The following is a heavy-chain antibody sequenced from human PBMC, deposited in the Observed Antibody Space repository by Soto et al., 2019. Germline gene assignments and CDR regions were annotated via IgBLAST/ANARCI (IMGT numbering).Heavy chain of an antibody. CDR2: IYYSGST. D-gene: IGHD4-17*01. CDR3: ARDRFGDYGGVDY. V-gene: IGHV4-59*01. CDR1: CGSISSYY. Sequence: SETLSLTCTVSCGSISSYYWSWIRQPPGKGLEWIGYIYYSGSTNYNPSLKSRVTISVDTSKNQFSLKLSSVTAADTAVYYCARDRFGDYGGVDYWGQGTLVTVSS. J-gene: IGHJ4*02.